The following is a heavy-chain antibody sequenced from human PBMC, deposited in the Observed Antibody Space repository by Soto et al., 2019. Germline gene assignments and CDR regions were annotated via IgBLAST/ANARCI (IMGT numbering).Heavy chain of an antibody. V-gene: IGHV3-9*01. Sequence: EVQLVESGGGLVQPGRSLRLSCAASGFTFDDYAMHWVRQAPGKGLEWVSGISWNSGSIGYADSVKGRFTISRDNAKNSLYLQMNSLRAEDTALYYCAKVLDFGVVIPAYMDVWGKGTTVTVSS. CDR1: GFTFDDYA. CDR2: ISWNSGSI. D-gene: IGHD3-3*01. CDR3: AKVLDFGVVIPAYMDV. J-gene: IGHJ6*03.